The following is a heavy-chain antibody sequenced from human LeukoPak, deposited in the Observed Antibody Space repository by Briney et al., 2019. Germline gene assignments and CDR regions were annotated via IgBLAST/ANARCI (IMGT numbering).Heavy chain of an antibody. D-gene: IGHD6-13*01. CDR1: GFTFSSYA. V-gene: IGHV3-64*04. CDR2: ITTNGIGT. Sequence: GGSLRLSCSASGFTFSSYAMYWVRQAPGKGLEYVSGITTNGIGTNYADSVKGRFTISRDNSKNTLYLQLNTLRAEDTAVYYCAKGYSSRWYLPFDYWGQGTLVTVSS. J-gene: IGHJ4*02. CDR3: AKGYSSRWYLPFDY.